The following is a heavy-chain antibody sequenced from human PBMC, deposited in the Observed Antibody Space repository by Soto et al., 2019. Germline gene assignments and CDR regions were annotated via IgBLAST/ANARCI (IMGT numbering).Heavy chain of an antibody. D-gene: IGHD3-22*01. CDR3: ARAINYYDSSGYEYFQH. J-gene: IGHJ1*01. V-gene: IGHV3-7*03. CDR1: GFTFSSYW. CDR2: IKQDGSEK. Sequence: GGSLRLSCAASGFTFSSYWMSWVRQAPGKGLEWVANIKQDGSEKYYVDSVKGRFTISRDNAKNSLYLQMNSLRAEDTAVYYCARAINYYDSSGYEYFQHWGQGTLVTVSS.